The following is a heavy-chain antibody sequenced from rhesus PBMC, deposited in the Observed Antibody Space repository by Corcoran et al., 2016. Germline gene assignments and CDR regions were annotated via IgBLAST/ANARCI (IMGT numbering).Heavy chain of an antibody. V-gene: IGHV4-169*02. CDR3: ARDWGGSSYFDY. Sequence: QLQLQESGPGLVKPSETLSVTCAVSGGSISSSYWSWIRQAPGKGLEWIGDIYGRGSSTNYNPSLKSRVTLSVDTSKNQLSLKLSSVTAADTAVYYCARDWGGSSYFDYWGQGVLVTVSS. CDR2: IYGRGSST. D-gene: IGHD4-29*01. J-gene: IGHJ4*01. CDR1: GGSISSSY.